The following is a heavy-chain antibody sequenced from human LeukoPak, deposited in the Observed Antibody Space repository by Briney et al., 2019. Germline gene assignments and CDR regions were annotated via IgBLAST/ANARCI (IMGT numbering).Heavy chain of an antibody. CDR1: GGTFSGYY. V-gene: IGHV4-34*08. CDR2: MSHSGSA. Sequence: SETLSLTCAVYGGTFSGYYWTWIRQPPGKGLEWIGEMSHSGSANYNPSLKSRVTISVDTSKNQSSLRLTSVTAADTAVYFCATLESTRYYLDYWGQGTLVTVSS. J-gene: IGHJ4*02. CDR3: ATLESTRYYLDY. D-gene: IGHD5/OR15-5a*01.